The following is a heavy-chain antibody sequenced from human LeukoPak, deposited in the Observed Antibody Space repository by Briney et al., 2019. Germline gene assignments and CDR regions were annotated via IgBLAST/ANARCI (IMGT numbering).Heavy chain of an antibody. J-gene: IGHJ5*02. CDR2: MNPNSGNT. V-gene: IGHV1-8*02. CDR1: GGTFSSYA. D-gene: IGHD2-2*01. CDR3: ARGKVPAALNWFDP. Sequence: ASVKVSCKASGGTFSSYAISWVRQAPGQGLEWMGWMNPNSGNTGYAQKFQGRVTMTRNTSISTAYMELSSLRSEDTAVYYCARGKVPAALNWFDPWGQGTLVTVSS.